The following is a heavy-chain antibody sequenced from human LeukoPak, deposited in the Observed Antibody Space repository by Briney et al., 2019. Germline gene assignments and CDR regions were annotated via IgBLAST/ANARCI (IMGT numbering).Heavy chain of an antibody. CDR2: IRYDGIKK. CDR3: AKVAKYYYGSETYYFFEH. CDR1: RFTFSSYG. J-gene: IGHJ4*02. D-gene: IGHD3-10*01. V-gene: IGHV3-30*02. Sequence: GGSLRLSCAASRFTFSSYGMHWVRQAPGKGLEWVAFIRYDGIKKYYADSVKGRFTISRDNSKNTLYLQMNSLRVEDTAVYYCAKVAKYYYGSETYYFFEHWGQGTPVTASS.